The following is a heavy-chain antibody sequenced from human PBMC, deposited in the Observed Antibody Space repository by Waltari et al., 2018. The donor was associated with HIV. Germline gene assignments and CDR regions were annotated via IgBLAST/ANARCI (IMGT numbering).Heavy chain of an antibody. V-gene: IGHV7-4-1*02. J-gene: IGHJ6*02. CDR2: INTNTGIP. D-gene: IGHD6-19*01. Sequence: QVQLVQSGSELKKPGASVKVSCKASGYTFTTYGINWVRQAPGQGLEWMGWINTNTGIPTYAQGFSGRFVFSLDTSVSTAYLQISSLKSEDSVVYFCAKGIAVATTYYYAAMDVWGPGTTVAVSS. CDR1: GYTFTTYG. CDR3: AKGIAVATTYYYAAMDV.